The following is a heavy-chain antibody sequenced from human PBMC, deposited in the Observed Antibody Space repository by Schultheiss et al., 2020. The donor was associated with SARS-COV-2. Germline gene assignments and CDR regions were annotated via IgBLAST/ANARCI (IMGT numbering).Heavy chain of an antibody. J-gene: IGHJ4*02. CDR2: IYYSGST. CDR3: TRGTEADFDY. Sequence: SETLSLTCTVSGGSISSSSYYWGWIRQPPGRGLEWIGSIYYSGSTYYNPSLKSRVTISVDTSKNQFSLKLNSVTPEDTAVYYCTRGTEADFDYWGQGTLVTVSS. V-gene: IGHV4-39*07. CDR1: GGSISSSSYY.